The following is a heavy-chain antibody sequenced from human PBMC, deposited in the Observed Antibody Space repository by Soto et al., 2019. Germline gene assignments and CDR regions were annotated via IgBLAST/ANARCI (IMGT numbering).Heavy chain of an antibody. CDR3: AKDEGSGSYYVTGDY. J-gene: IGHJ4*02. Sequence: GGSLRLSCAASGFSFSSYGMHWVRQAPGKGLEWVAVTSYDESRKYYADSVKGRFTISRDNSKKTLYLQMNSLRAEDTAVHYCAKDEGSGSYYVTGDYWGQGTLVTVSS. CDR1: GFSFSSYG. CDR2: TSYDESRK. V-gene: IGHV3-30*18. D-gene: IGHD3-10*01.